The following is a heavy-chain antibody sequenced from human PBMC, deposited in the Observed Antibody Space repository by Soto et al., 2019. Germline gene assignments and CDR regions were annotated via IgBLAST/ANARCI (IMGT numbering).Heavy chain of an antibody. CDR3: ARDQSLPDAFDI. CDR2: IYYSGST. Sequence: SETLSLTCTVSGGSISSGGYYWSWIRQHPGKGLEWIGYIYYSGSTYYNPSLKSRVTISVDTSKNQFSLKLSSVTAADTAVYYCARDQSLPDAFDIWGQGTMVTVS. J-gene: IGHJ3*02. V-gene: IGHV4-31*03. CDR1: GGSISSGGYY.